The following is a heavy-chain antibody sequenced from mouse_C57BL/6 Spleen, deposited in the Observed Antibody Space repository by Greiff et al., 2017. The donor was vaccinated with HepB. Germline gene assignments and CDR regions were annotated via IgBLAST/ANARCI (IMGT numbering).Heavy chain of an antibody. CDR3: TRITTVVAEDYYAMGY. CDR2: IDPEDGDT. D-gene: IGHD1-1*01. V-gene: IGHV14-1*01. Sequence: EVQLQQSGAELVRPGASVKLSCTASGFNIKDYYMHWVKQRPEQGLEWIGRIDPEDGDTEYAPKFQGKATMTADTSSNTAYLQLSSLTSEDTAVYYCTRITTVVAEDYYAMGYWGQGTSVTVSS. CDR1: GFNIKDYY. J-gene: IGHJ4*01.